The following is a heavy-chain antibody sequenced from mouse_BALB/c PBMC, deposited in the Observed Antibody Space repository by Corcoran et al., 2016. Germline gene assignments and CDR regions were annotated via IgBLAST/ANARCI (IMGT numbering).Heavy chain of an antibody. CDR3: ARGSSGYLYYYAMDY. Sequence: EVQLQQSGPELVKPGASVKMSCKASGYTFTSYVMHWVKQKPGQGLEWIGYINPYNDGTKYNEKFKGKATLTSDKSSSTAYMELSSLTPEDSAVYYCARGSSGYLYYYAMDYWGQGTSVTVSS. D-gene: IGHD3-1*01. CDR1: GYTFTSYV. CDR2: INPYNDGT. J-gene: IGHJ4*01. V-gene: IGHV1S136*01.